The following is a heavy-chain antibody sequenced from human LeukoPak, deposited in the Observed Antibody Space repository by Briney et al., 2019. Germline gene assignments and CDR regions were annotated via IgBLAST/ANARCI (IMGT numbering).Heavy chain of an antibody. CDR3: ARQPLKGMGAPRGHYYYYGMDV. Sequence: PSETLSLTCTVSGGSISSYYWSWIRQPPGKGLEWIGYIYYSGSTNYNPSLKSRVTISVDTSKNQFSLKLSSVTAADTAVYYCARQPLKGMGAPRGHYYYYGMDVWGQGTTVTVSS. J-gene: IGHJ6*02. CDR2: IYYSGST. CDR1: GGSISSYY. V-gene: IGHV4-59*08. D-gene: IGHD1-26*01.